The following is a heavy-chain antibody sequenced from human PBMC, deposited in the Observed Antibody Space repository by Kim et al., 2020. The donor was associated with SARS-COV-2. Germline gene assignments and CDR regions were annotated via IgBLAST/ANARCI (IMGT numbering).Heavy chain of an antibody. CDR1: GGSISSYY. CDR3: ARLQRGWFDP. Sequence: SETLSLTCTVSGGSISSYYWSWIRQPPGKGLEWIGYIYYGGSTNYNPSLKSRVTISVDTSKNQFSLKLSSVTAADTAVYYCARLQRGWFDPWGQGTLATV. CDR2: IYYGGST. J-gene: IGHJ5*02. V-gene: IGHV4-59*01.